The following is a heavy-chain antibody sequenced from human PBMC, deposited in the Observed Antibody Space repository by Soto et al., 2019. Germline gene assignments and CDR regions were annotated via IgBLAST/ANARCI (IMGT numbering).Heavy chain of an antibody. V-gene: IGHV1-24*01. Sequence: KVRGYTLTGISLWWLRHATGKGLEWMGGFDPEDGETIYAQKFQGRVTMTEDTSTDTAYMELSSLRSEDTAVYYCATDTIAVAGTAYYYYYGMDVWGQGTTVTVSS. CDR1: GYTLTGIS. J-gene: IGHJ6*02. CDR3: ATDTIAVAGTAYYYYYGMDV. CDR2: FDPEDGET. D-gene: IGHD6-19*01.